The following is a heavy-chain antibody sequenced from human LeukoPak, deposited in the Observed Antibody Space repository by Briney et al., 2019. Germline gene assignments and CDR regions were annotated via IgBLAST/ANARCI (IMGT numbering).Heavy chain of an antibody. CDR1: GFTFSSYW. CDR2: IRQDGNEK. V-gene: IGHV3-7*03. CDR3: ATQPLAADVDY. D-gene: IGHD2-2*01. Sequence: GGSLRLSCAGSGFTFSSYWMSWVRQAPGKGLEWVANIRQDGNEKYYVDSVKGRFTISRDNAKKSLYLQMNSLRAEDTAVYYGATQPLAADVDYWGKETRVTVPS. J-gene: IGHJ4*02.